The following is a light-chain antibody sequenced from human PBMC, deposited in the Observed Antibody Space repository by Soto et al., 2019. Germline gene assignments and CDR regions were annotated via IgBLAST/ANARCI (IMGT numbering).Light chain of an antibody. Sequence: ETVMTQSPATLSVSPGERATLSCRASQSVSSNLAWYQQKPGQAPRLLIYGASSRATGIPDRFSGSGSGTDFTLTISRLEPEDFAVYYCQQYGSSPTFGGGTKVDIK. CDR1: QSVSSN. V-gene: IGKV3-20*01. CDR2: GAS. CDR3: QQYGSSPT. J-gene: IGKJ4*01.